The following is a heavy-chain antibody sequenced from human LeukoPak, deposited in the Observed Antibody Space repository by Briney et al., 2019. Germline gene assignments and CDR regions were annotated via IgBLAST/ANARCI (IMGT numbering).Heavy chain of an antibody. CDR2: INHSGST. CDR1: GGSISSYY. CDR3: ARGPTRHYYGSGSYCDY. D-gene: IGHD3-10*01. J-gene: IGHJ4*02. Sequence: SETLSLTCTVSGGSISSYYWSWIRQPPGKGLEWIGEINHSGSTNYNPSLKSRVTISVDTSKNQFSLKLSSVTAADTAVYYCARGPTRHYYGSGSYCDYWGQGTLVTVSS. V-gene: IGHV4-34*01.